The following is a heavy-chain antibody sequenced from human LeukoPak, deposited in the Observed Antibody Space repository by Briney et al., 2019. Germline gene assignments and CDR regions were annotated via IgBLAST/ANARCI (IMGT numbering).Heavy chain of an antibody. V-gene: IGHV1-18*01. D-gene: IGHD3-22*01. CDR1: GYTFTSYG. CDR3: AREIYYYDSSGYYYAPTPYFDY. J-gene: IGHJ4*02. CDR2: ISAYNGNT. Sequence: ASAKVSCKASGYTFTSYGISWVRQAPGQGLEWMGWISAYNGNTNYAQKLQGRVTMTTDTSTSTAYMELRSLRSDDTAVYYCAREIYYYDSSGYYYAPTPYFDYWGQGTLVTVSS.